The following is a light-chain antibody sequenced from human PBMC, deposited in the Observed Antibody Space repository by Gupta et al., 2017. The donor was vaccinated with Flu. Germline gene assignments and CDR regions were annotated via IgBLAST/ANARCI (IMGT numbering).Light chain of an antibody. V-gene: IGLV6-57*01. J-gene: IGLJ2*01. CDR3: QSYDSSNHVV. CDR1: SGSIASNY. Sequence: NFMLTQPHSVSESPGKTVTISCTRSSGSIASNYVQCYQQRPGSSPTTLIYEDNQRPSGGPDRVSGSIDSSSNSASLTISGRKTEDEADYYCQSYDSSNHVVFGGGTKLTVL. CDR2: EDN.